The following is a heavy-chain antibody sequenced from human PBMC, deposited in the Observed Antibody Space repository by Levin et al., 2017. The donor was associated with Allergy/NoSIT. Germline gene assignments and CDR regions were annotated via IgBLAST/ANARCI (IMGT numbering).Heavy chain of an antibody. CDR1: GFTFSKAW. CDR2: IKSKSDGETT. J-gene: IGHJ4*02. D-gene: IGHD4-17*01. CDR3: TSDYGDYFFGDY. V-gene: IGHV3-15*01. Sequence: KPGGSLRLSCAASGFTFSKAWMSWVRQAPGKGLEWVGRIKSKSDGETTDYAAPVKGRFTISRDDSKNTLYLQMNSLKTEDTAVYYCTSDYGDYFFGDYWGQGTLVTVSS.